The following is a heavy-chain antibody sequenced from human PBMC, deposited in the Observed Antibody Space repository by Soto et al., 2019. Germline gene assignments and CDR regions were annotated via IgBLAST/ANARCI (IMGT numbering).Heavy chain of an antibody. CDR3: ARYVNPYDTAVWFDP. Sequence: PSETLSLTCTVSGDSISNNNFYWGWIRQPPGKGLEWIGSIYYSGSTYYNPSLKSRVTISVDTSNNQLSLRLRSVTAADTAVYYCARYVNPYDTAVWFDPWGQGTLVTVSS. J-gene: IGHJ5*02. CDR2: IYYSGST. D-gene: IGHD3-9*01. V-gene: IGHV4-39*07. CDR1: GDSISNNNFY.